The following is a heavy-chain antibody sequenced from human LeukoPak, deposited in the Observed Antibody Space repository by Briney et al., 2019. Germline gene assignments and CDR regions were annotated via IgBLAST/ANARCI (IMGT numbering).Heavy chain of an antibody. V-gene: IGHV4-38-2*02. J-gene: IGHJ4*02. CDR3: ARVWQQLVRW. Sequence: PSETLSLTCTVSGFSISSGYYWGWIRQPPGKGLEWIGSIHHSGSTYYNPSLKSRVTISVDTSKNQFSLKLSSVTAADTAVYYCARVWQQLVRWWGQGTLVTVSS. CDR2: IHHSGST. CDR1: GFSISSGYY. D-gene: IGHD6-13*01.